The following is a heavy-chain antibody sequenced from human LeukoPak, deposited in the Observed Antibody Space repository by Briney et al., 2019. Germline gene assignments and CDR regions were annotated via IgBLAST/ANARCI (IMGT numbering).Heavy chain of an antibody. CDR3: ARVDFSYGDYVYYYYMDV. J-gene: IGHJ6*03. D-gene: IGHD4-17*01. CDR1: GGSISSGSYY. V-gene: IGHV4-61*02. Sequence: PSETLSLTCTVSGGSISSGSYYWSWIRQPAGKGLEWIGRIYTSGSTNYNPSLKSRVTISVDTSKNQFSLKLSSVTAADTAVYYCARVDFSYGDYVYYYYMDVWAKGPRSPSP. CDR2: IYTSGST.